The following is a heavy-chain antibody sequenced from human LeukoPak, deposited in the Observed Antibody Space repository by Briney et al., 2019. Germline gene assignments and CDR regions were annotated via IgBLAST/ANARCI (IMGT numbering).Heavy chain of an antibody. CDR3: ARMIAAAGTGWFDP. CDR2: IYSGGST. J-gene: IGHJ5*02. CDR1: GFTVSSNY. D-gene: IGHD6-13*01. Sequence: GGSLRLSCAASGFTVSSNYMSWVRQAPGKGLEWVSVIYSGGSTYYADSVKGRFTISGDNSKNTLYLQMNSLRAEDTAVYYCARMIAAAGTGWFDPWGQGTLVTVSS. V-gene: IGHV3-53*01.